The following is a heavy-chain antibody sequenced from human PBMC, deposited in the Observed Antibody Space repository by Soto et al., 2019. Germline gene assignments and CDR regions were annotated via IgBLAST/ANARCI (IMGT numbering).Heavy chain of an antibody. D-gene: IGHD6-6*01. CDR3: ASSDYSKSSGYYYSMDV. Sequence: SETLSLTCAVSGGSISRYYWSWIRQSPGKGLEWIGYIYYGGSTNYNPALKSRVTISVDTSKSQFSLKLTSVTAADTAVYYCASSDYSKSSGYYYSMDVWGQGSTVTVSS. CDR2: IYYGGST. V-gene: IGHV4-59*01. CDR1: GGSISRYY. J-gene: IGHJ6*02.